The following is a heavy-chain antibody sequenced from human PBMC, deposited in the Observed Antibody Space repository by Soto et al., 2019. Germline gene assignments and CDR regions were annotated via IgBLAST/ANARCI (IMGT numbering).Heavy chain of an antibody. Sequence: QVQLVESGGGVVQPGRSLRLSCAASGFTFSSYGMHWVRQAPGKGLEWVAVISYDGSNKYYADSVKGRFTISRDNSKNTLYLHMNSLRAEDTAVYYCANSKQWLTSFDYWGQGTLVTVSS. J-gene: IGHJ4*02. CDR3: ANSKQWLTSFDY. CDR1: GFTFSSYG. CDR2: ISYDGSNK. D-gene: IGHD6-19*01. V-gene: IGHV3-30*18.